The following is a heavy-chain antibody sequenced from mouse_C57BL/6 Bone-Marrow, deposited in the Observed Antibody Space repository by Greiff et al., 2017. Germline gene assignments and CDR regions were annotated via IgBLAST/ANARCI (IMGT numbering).Heavy chain of an antibody. V-gene: IGHV1-76*01. D-gene: IGHD1-1*02. J-gene: IGHJ3*01. Sequence: VQLQQSGAELVRPGASVKLSCKASGYTFTDYYINWVKQRPGQGLEWIARIYPGGGNTYYNEKFKGKATLTAEKSSSTAYMQLSSLTSEASAVYYGARLYYYVSGGFAYWGQGTLVTVSS. CDR3: ARLYYYVSGGFAY. CDR1: GYTFTDYY. CDR2: IYPGGGNT.